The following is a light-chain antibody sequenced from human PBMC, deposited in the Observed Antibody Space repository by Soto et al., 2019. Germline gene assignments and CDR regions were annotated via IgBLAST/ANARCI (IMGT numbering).Light chain of an antibody. CDR3: QQTYVAPVT. J-gene: IGKJ4*01. CDR2: ATS. CDR1: QNIKSF. V-gene: IGKV1-39*01. Sequence: DIQMTQSPSSLSASVGERVTITCRASQNIKSFLNSYQQKPGKAPKLLIYATSSVQSGVPARFSGGRSGTDFSLSISSLQPEDFATYYCQQTYVAPVTFGGGTKVEI.